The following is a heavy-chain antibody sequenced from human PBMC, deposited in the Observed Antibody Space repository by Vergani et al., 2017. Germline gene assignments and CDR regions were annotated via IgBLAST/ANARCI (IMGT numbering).Heavy chain of an antibody. V-gene: IGHV4-61*02. D-gene: IGHD5-12*01. Sequence: QVQLQESGPGLVKPSQTLSLTCTVSGGSISSGSYYWSWIRQPAGKGLEWIGRIYTSGSTNYNPSLKSRVNISVDTSKNKFSLKLSSVTAADTAVYYCARESGYDYTPVILWVNYYYYMDVWGKGTTVTVSS. CDR2: IYTSGST. J-gene: IGHJ6*03. CDR1: GGSISSGSYY. CDR3: ARESGYDYTPVILWVNYYYYMDV.